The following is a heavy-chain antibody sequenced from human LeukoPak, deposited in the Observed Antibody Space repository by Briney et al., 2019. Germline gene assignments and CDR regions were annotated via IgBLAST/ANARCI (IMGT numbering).Heavy chain of an antibody. J-gene: IGHJ4*02. V-gene: IGHV3-23*01. D-gene: IGHD5-12*01. CDR3: VTVKAGSAYAD. CDR2: ITSNGGGT. Sequence: GGSLRLSCAASGVTFSNYVMNWVRQTPGKGLEWVSAITSNGGGTYLADSVKGRFTISRDNSKNTLYMQLNSLRADDTAVYYCVTVKAGSAYADWGQGTLVTVSS. CDR1: GVTFSNYV.